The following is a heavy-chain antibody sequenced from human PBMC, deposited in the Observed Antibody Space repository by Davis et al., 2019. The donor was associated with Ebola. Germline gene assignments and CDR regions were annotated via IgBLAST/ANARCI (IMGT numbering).Heavy chain of an antibody. CDR2: ISGSGGST. V-gene: IGHV3-23*01. Sequence: GGSLRLSCVASGFTFSSYAMSWVRQAPGKGLEWVSAISGSGGSTYYADSVKGRFTISRDNSKNTLYLQMNSLRAEDTAVYYCAKSGLSFGVVKYHYGMDVWGKGTTVTVSS. CDR1: GFTFSSYA. D-gene: IGHD3-3*01. CDR3: AKSGLSFGVVKYHYGMDV. J-gene: IGHJ6*04.